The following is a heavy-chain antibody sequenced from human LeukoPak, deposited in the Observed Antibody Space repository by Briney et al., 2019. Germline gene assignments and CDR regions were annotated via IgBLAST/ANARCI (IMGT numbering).Heavy chain of an antibody. Sequence: SGPALVKPTQTHTLTCTFSGFSLSTSGMCVSWIRQPPGKALEWLARIDWDDDKYYSTSLKTRLTISKDTSKNQVVLTMTNMDPVDTATLYCARYYFDSSGYYRFDYWGQGTLVTVSS. V-gene: IGHV2-70*11. CDR2: IDWDDDK. CDR3: ARYYFDSSGYYRFDY. CDR1: GFSLSTSGMC. D-gene: IGHD3-22*01. J-gene: IGHJ4*02.